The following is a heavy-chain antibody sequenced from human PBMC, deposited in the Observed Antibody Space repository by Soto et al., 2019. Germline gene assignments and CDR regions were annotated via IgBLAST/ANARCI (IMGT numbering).Heavy chain of an antibody. V-gene: IGHV3-48*02. D-gene: IGHD3-10*01. CDR3: VRGTGEYYYCSYYGMDV. CDR1: GFTFSSYS. CDR2: ISSSSSTI. J-gene: IGHJ6*04. Sequence: GSLRLSCAASGFTFSSYSMNWVRQAPGKGLEWVSYISSSSSTIYYADSVKGRFTISRDNAKNSLYLQMNSLRDEDTAVYYCVRGTGEYYYCSYYGMDVWGKGTTVTVSS.